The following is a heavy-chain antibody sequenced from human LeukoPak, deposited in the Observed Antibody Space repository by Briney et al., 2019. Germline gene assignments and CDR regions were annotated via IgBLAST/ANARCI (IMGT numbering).Heavy chain of an antibody. CDR3: ARWYSSGWAFDY. D-gene: IGHD6-19*01. CDR1: GGTISSYY. CDR2: IHYSGST. V-gene: IGHV4-59*08. Sequence: SETLSLTCTVSGGTISSYYWNWIRQPPGKGLEWIGYIHYSGSTKYDPSLKSRVTISVDTSKNQFSLKLSSVTAADTAVYYCARWYSSGWAFDYWGQGTLVTVSS. J-gene: IGHJ4*02.